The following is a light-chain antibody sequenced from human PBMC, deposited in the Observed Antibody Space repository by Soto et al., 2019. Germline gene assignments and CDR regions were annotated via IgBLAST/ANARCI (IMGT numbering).Light chain of an antibody. J-gene: IGKJ3*01. CDR3: QRTNNAPPVT. CDR2: WAS. V-gene: IGKV4-1*01. Sequence: DIVMTQSPDSLAVSLGERATFNCKSSQSILDRSKNKYYLAWYQQKSGQPPKLLIYWASLRESGVPDRFTGSGSGTDFTLIFSSLQPEDVATYYGQRTNNAPPVTFGPGTKVDIQ. CDR1: QSILDRSKNKYY.